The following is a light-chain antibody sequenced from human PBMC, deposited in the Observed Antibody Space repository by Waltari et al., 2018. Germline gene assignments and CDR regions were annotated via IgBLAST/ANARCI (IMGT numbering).Light chain of an antibody. CDR3: QQANSFPLT. J-gene: IGKJ4*01. V-gene: IGKV1-39*01. CDR2: STS. CDR1: QSISSY. Sequence: DIRMTQSPSSLSASLGDRVTITCRASQSISSYVNWYQQKPGKAPKLLMYSTSSLQSGVPSRFSGSGSGTDFTLTVSSLQPEDFATYYCQQANSFPLTFGGGTKVEIK.